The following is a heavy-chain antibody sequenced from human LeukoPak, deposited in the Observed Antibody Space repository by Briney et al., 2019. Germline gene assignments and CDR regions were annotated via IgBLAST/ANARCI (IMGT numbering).Heavy chain of an antibody. CDR2: ISYDGSNK. D-gene: IGHD1-26*01. Sequence: GGSLRLSCAASGFTFSSHALSWVRQAPGKGLEWVAVISYDGSNKYYADSVKGRFTISRDNSKNTLYLQMNSLRAEDTAVYYCARPELADAFDIWGQGTMVTVSS. CDR1: GFTFSSHA. J-gene: IGHJ3*02. CDR3: ARPELADAFDI. V-gene: IGHV3-30*03.